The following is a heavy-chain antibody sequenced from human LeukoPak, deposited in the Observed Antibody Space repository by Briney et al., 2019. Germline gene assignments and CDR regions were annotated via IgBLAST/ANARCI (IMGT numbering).Heavy chain of an antibody. V-gene: IGHV3-7*01. CDR2: IKQDGSKK. Sequence: PGGSLRLSCVASGFPFSSYWMTWVRQAPGKGLEWVANIKQDGSKKSYVDSVKGRFTISRDNAKNSLYLQMNSLRAEDTAIYYCTRTVNSASDFWGQGTLVTVSS. CDR1: GFPFSSYW. J-gene: IGHJ4*02. D-gene: IGHD4-23*01. CDR3: TRTVNSASDF.